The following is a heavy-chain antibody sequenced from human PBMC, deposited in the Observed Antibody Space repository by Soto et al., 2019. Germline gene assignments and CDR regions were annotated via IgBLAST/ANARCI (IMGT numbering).Heavy chain of an antibody. Sequence: EMQLLESGGDLVQPGGSLRLSCAASGFTFSTYAMSWVRQAPGKGLEWVSTINTSGGSTYYADSVKGRFTISRDNSKNTLYLQMNSLRPEDTAVYYCAKFYGGKSAHTYTIDPWGQGTLVTVSS. J-gene: IGHJ5*02. CDR1: GFTFSTYA. V-gene: IGHV3-23*01. CDR2: INTSGGST. CDR3: AKFYGGKSAHTYTIDP. D-gene: IGHD2-15*01.